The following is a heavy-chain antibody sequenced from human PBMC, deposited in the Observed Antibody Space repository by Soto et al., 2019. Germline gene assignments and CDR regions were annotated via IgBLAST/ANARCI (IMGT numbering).Heavy chain of an antibody. CDR1: GYTFTGYY. V-gene: IGHV1-2*02. D-gene: IGHD3-3*01. CDR2: INPNSGGT. Sequence: ASVKVSCKASGYTFTGYYMHWVRQAPGQGXEWMGWINPNSGGTNYAQKFQGRVTMTRDTSISTAYMELSRLRSDDTAVYCCARDTGIWSGYDAPYYYYGMDVWGQGTTVTVSS. CDR3: ARDTGIWSGYDAPYYYYGMDV. J-gene: IGHJ6*02.